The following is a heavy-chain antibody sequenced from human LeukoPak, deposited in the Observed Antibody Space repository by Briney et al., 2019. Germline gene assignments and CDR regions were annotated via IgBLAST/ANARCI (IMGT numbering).Heavy chain of an antibody. Sequence: GGSLRLSCAASGLTVTSNYMSWVRQAPGKGLEWVSVIYRSGNTNYADSVKGRFTISRDNSKNTLYLQMNSLRAEDTAVYYCARDLLISNTWYLGDYWGQGTLVTVSS. V-gene: IGHV3-66*01. J-gene: IGHJ4*02. D-gene: IGHD3-3*02. CDR2: IYRSGNT. CDR3: ARDLLISNTWYLGDY. CDR1: GLTVTSNY.